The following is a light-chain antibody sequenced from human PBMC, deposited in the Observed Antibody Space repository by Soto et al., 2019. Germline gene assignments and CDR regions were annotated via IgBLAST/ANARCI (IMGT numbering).Light chain of an antibody. CDR2: RNN. J-gene: IGLJ2*01. Sequence: QSVLTQLPSASGTPGQRVTISCSGSSSNIGSNYVYWYQQLPGTAPKLLIYRNNQRPSGVPDRFSGSKSGTSASLAISGLRSEDEADYYCAAWDDSLSGPSVVFGGGTKVTVL. CDR1: SSNIGSNY. CDR3: AAWDDSLSGPSVV. V-gene: IGLV1-47*01.